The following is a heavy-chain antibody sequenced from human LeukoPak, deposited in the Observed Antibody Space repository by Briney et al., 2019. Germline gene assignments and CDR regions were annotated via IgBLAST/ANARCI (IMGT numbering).Heavy chain of an antibody. CDR1: GYSISSAYY. V-gene: IGHV4-38-2*02. CDR2: MYHSGST. CDR3: ARDLRENSRYFDY. D-gene: IGHD4-11*01. Sequence: SETLSLTCSVSGYSISSAYYWGWIRQPPGKGLEWIGTMYHSGSTNYNPSLKSRVTISVDTSKNQFSLKLSSVTAADTAVYYCARDLRENSRYFDYWGQGTLVTVSS. J-gene: IGHJ4*02.